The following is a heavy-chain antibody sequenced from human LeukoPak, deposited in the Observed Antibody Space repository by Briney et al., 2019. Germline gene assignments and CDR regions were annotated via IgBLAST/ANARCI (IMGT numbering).Heavy chain of an antibody. Sequence: GGSLRLSCVASGFTFSNYVMAWVRQAPGKGLVYVSSIIGNGDSTYYADSVKGRFTISRDNSKNTLYLQMNSLRAEDTAIYYCAKGSKGTYDYWGQGTLVTVSS. CDR2: IIGNGDST. CDR1: GFTFSNYV. V-gene: IGHV3-23*01. CDR3: AKGSKGTYDY. J-gene: IGHJ4*02.